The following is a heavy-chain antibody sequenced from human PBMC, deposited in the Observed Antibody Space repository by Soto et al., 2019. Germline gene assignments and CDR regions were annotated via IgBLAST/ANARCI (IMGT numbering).Heavy chain of an antibody. D-gene: IGHD1-7*01. CDR3: ARHGGTFDP. Sequence: QVQLVESGGGLVKPGGSLRLSCAASGFIVSDYDMTWIRQAPGKGLEWVSCITTIGTTMYYTDSMKGRFTISRDNAKNSVYLQMNNLRDEDTAIYYCARHGGTFDPWGQGTLVSVSS. V-gene: IGHV3-11*01. J-gene: IGHJ5*02. CDR2: ITTIGTTM. CDR1: GFIVSDYD.